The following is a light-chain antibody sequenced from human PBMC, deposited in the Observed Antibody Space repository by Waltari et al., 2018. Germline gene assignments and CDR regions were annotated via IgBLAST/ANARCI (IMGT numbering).Light chain of an antibody. V-gene: IGLV1-44*01. CDR2: INT. Sequence: QSVLTQPPSASGNPGQRVTISCSGTYSNMGSHSANWFQHLPGTAPKLPIHINTARPAGVPGRFSGPKSGTSASLAISGLQSEDEGDYYCALWDDSLNGVVFGGGTKLTVL. CDR1: YSNMGSHS. CDR3: ALWDDSLNGVV. J-gene: IGLJ2*01.